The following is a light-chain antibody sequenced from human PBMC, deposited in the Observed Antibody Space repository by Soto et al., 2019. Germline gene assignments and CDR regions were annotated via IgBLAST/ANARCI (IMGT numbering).Light chain of an antibody. V-gene: IGLV1-40*01. Sequence: QSVLTQPPSLSGAPGQRVTISCTGSSSNIGAGYDVHWYQQLPGTAPKLLIYGNTNRPSGVPDRISGSKSGTSASLAITGLQAEDEADYYCQSYDSSLSGSVFGGGTKLTVL. CDR1: SSNIGAGYD. CDR2: GNT. J-gene: IGLJ2*01. CDR3: QSYDSSLSGSV.